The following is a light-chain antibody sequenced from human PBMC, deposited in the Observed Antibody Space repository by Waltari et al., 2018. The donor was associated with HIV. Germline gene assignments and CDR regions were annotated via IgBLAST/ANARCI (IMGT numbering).Light chain of an antibody. CDR2: GAS. V-gene: IGKV1-39*01. Sequence: IKMTQSPSSLSASLADRVTITCRASQSIDNFLNWYQQKPGKAPKLLIYGASRLHSGAPSRFSGSGSGTDFTLTVNSLQPEDFATYYCQQSYTTRWTFGLGTKVEMK. J-gene: IGKJ1*01. CDR3: QQSYTTRWT. CDR1: QSIDNF.